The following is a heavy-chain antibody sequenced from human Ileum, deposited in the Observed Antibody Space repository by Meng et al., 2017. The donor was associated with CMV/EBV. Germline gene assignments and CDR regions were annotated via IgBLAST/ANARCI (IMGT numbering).Heavy chain of an antibody. CDR3: TRRRNYDFRYSYYSGVFDS. CDR1: GFTFPNFW. V-gene: IGHV3-7*01. Sequence: GGSLRLSCGASGFTFPNFWMTWVRQLPGKGLEWVATIKQDGTETFYVDSVKGRFTISKDNANNSLYLQMTSLRAEDTAVYYCTRRRNYDFRYSYYSGVFDSWGQGTLVTVSS. CDR2: IKQDGTET. J-gene: IGHJ4*02. D-gene: IGHD3-3*01.